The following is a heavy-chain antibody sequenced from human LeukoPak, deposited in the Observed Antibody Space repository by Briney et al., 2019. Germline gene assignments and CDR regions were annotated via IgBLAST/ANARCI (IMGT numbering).Heavy chain of an antibody. Sequence: SETLSLTCAVSGGSISSGGYSWSWIRQPPGKGLEWIGYIYHSGSTYYNPSLKSRVTISVDRSKNQFSLKLSSVTAADTAVYCCARTPVDTAMDNYFDYWGQGTLVTVSS. CDR1: GGSISSGGYS. CDR3: ARTPVDTAMDNYFDY. CDR2: IYHSGST. J-gene: IGHJ4*02. V-gene: IGHV4-30-2*01. D-gene: IGHD5-18*01.